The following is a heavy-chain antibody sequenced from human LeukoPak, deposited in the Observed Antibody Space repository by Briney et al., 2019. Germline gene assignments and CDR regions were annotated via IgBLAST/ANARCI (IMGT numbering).Heavy chain of an antibody. J-gene: IGHJ4*02. Sequence: PGGSLRLSCAASGFTFSYYYMSGVRQAPGKGLEWVAKIKQDGSEKYYVDSVKGRFTISRDNAKNSLYLQMNSLSAEDTAVYYCATSRSLDCWGQGTLVTVSS. V-gene: IGHV3-7*01. CDR1: GFTFSYYY. CDR3: ATSRSLDC. CDR2: IKQDGSEK.